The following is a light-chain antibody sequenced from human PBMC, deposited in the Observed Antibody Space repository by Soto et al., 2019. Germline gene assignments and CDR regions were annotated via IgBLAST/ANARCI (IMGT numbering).Light chain of an antibody. Sequence: EIVMTQSPATLSVSPGERATLSCRASQSVSNNLAWYQKKPGQAPRLLIYGASTRATGIPARFSGSGSGTDFTLTISRLQSEDFAVYYCQQYNNWWTFGQGTKVEIK. CDR2: GAS. V-gene: IGKV3-15*01. CDR1: QSVSNN. J-gene: IGKJ1*01. CDR3: QQYNNWWT.